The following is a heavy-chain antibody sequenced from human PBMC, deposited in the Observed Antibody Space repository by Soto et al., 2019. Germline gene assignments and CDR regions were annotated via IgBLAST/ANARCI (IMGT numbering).Heavy chain of an antibody. CDR1: GGSLSGYY. V-gene: IGHV4-34*01. CDR3: ARGLLGGAAT. J-gene: IGHJ5*02. CDR2: INRSGST. D-gene: IGHD3-16*01. Sequence: QVQLQQWGAGLLKPSETLSLTCAVYGGSLSGYYWSWIRQPPGKGLECIGEINRSGSTNYIPSLKSRVIISIATSKNQFSLKLSSVTAADTAVYYCARGLLGGAATWGQGTLVTVSS.